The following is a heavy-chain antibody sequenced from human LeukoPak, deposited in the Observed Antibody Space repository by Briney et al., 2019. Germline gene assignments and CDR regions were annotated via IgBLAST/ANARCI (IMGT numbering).Heavy chain of an antibody. Sequence: ASVKVSCKASGYTFTNYAMNWVRQAPGPGLEWMGWINSNTGNPIYAQGFTGRFVFSLDSSVSTAYLQISSLKTEDTAVYYCARDRDMAVAGLTDYCFDPWGQGTLVTVSS. CDR3: ARDRDMAVAGLTDYCFDP. CDR1: GYTFTNYA. V-gene: IGHV7-4-1*02. D-gene: IGHD6-19*01. J-gene: IGHJ5*02. CDR2: INSNTGNP.